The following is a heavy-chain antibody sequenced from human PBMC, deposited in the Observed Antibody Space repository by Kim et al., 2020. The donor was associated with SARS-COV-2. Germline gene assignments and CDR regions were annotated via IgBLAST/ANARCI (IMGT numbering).Heavy chain of an antibody. J-gene: IGHJ4*02. V-gene: IGHV1-18*04. CDR3: ARTVGVTGRGDFDY. CDR2: ISANNGNR. D-gene: IGHD1-26*01. Sequence: ASVKVSCKAFGYTFTNYGICWVRQAPGQGLEWMAWISANNGNRNYAQKFQGRVVITTDTSTNTAYMKLRSLRSDDTAVYYCARTVGVTGRGDFDYWGQGTLITVSS. CDR1: GYTFTNYG.